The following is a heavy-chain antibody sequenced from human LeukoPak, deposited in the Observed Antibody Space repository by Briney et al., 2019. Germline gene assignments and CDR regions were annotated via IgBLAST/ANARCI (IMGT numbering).Heavy chain of an antibody. V-gene: IGHV3-23*01. D-gene: IGHD2-15*01. CDR2: ISGSGGST. Sequence: GGSLRLSCAASGFTFSSYAMSWVRQAPGKGLEWVSVISGSGGSTYYADSVKGRFTISRDNSKNTLYLQMNSLRAEDTAVYYCAPYCSGGSCYRYWGQGTLVTVSS. J-gene: IGHJ4*02. CDR3: APYCSGGSCYRY. CDR1: GFTFSSYA.